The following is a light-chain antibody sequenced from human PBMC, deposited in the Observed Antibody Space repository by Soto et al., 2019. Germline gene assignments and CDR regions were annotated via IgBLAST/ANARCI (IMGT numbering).Light chain of an antibody. J-gene: IGKJ1*01. CDR1: QSVSNNY. V-gene: IGKV3-20*01. Sequence: IVLTQSPCTLSLFRGERXSLSCRASQSVSNNYLAWYQQKPGQAPRLLIYGASNRATGIPDRFSGSGSGTDFTLTISRLEPEDFAVYYCQQYGSSGTFGQGTKVDIK. CDR3: QQYGSSGT. CDR2: GAS.